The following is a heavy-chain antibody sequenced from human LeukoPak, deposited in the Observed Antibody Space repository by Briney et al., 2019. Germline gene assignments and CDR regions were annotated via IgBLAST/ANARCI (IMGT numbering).Heavy chain of an antibody. V-gene: IGHV1-8*01. J-gene: IGHJ5*02. CDR2: MNPNSGNT. Sequence: ASVRVSCKTSGYTFTNYDINWVRQATGQGLEWMGWMNPNSGNTGYAQKFQGRVTMTRNTSISTAYMELSSLRSEGTAVYYCARPHCSSTDCHPPEWFDPWGQGTLVTVSS. CDR1: GYTFTNYD. CDR3: ARPHCSSTDCHPPEWFDP. D-gene: IGHD2-2*01.